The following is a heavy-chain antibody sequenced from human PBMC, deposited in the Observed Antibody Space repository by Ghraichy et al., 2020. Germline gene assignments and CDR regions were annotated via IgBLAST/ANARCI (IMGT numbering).Heavy chain of an antibody. CDR2: ISSSSSTI. J-gene: IGHJ6*02. CDR1: GFTFSSYS. D-gene: IGHD2-2*01. Sequence: GGSLRLSCAASGFTFSSYSMNWVRQAPGKGLEWVSYISSSSSTIYYADSVKGRFTISRDNAKNSLYLQMNSLRDEDTAVYYCAREREVVPAAPNVWMDVWGQGTTVTVSS. CDR3: AREREVVPAAPNVWMDV. V-gene: IGHV3-48*02.